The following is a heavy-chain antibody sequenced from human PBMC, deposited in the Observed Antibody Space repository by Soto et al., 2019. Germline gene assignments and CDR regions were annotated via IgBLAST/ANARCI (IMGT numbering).Heavy chain of an antibody. D-gene: IGHD3-16*01. Sequence: PSETLSLTCAVSGASIGSGDSSWSWIRQSPGKALEWIGYIYQNGNTYYSPSLMSRVTISVDRSKNQFSPRVNSVTAADTAVYYCARGVWGNSAYFDLWGQGIPVTVSS. CDR2: IYQNGNT. V-gene: IGHV4-30-2*06. CDR1: GASIGSGDSS. J-gene: IGHJ4*02. CDR3: ARGVWGNSAYFDL.